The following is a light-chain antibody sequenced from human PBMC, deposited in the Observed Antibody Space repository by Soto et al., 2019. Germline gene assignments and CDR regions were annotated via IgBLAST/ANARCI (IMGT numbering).Light chain of an antibody. CDR1: QSIGSN. Sequence: EIVMTQSPATLSVSPGERATLSCRASQSIGSNLAWYQQKPGQAPRLLIYAASISATDFPARFSGSGSGTEFTLTISGLQSDDFAVYFCQQYNNWPPWTFGHGTNVEIK. J-gene: IGKJ1*01. V-gene: IGKV3-15*01. CDR2: AAS. CDR3: QQYNNWPPWT.